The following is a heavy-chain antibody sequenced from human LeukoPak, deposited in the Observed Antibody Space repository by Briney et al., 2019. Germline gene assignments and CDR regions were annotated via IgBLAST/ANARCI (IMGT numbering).Heavy chain of an antibody. Sequence: ASVKVSCKVSGYTLSKLSMHWVRQAPGKGLEWMGNFHPEDGETIHAQNFQVRVTLTKDTSTDTAYMELSSLRSEDTAVYYCATKHQSGNYDILTGELDHWGQGTLVTVSS. V-gene: IGHV1-24*01. D-gene: IGHD3-9*01. CDR2: FHPEDGET. CDR3: ATKHQSGNYDILTGELDH. CDR1: GYTLSKLS. J-gene: IGHJ4*02.